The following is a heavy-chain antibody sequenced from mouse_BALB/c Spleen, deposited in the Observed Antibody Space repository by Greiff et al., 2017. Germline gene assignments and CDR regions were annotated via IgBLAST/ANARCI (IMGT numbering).Heavy chain of an antibody. Sequence: EVKLMESGAELVRSGASVKLSCTASGFNIKDYYMHWVKQRPEQGLEWIGWIDPENGDTEYAPKFQGKATMTADTSSNTAYLQLSSLTSEDTAVYYCNARRFAYWGQGTLVTVSA. V-gene: IGHV14-4*02. CDR3: NARRFAY. J-gene: IGHJ3*01. CDR1: GFNIKDYY. CDR2: IDPENGDT.